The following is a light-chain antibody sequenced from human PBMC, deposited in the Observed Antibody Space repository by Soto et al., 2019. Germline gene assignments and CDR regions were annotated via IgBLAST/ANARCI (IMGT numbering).Light chain of an antibody. CDR1: GSNIGNNP. V-gene: IGLV1-44*01. J-gene: IGLJ1*01. Sequence: QSALTQPPSASGSPGQRVTVSCSGRGSNIGNNPVNWFQQLPGTAPKLLIYSNDQRPSGVPDRFSGSRSGTSASLAIGGLQSEDEADYYCASWDDSLSAFVFGTGTKVTVL. CDR2: SND. CDR3: ASWDDSLSAFV.